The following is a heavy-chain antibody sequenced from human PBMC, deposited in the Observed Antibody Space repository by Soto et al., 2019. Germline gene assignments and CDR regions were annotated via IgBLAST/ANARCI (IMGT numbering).Heavy chain of an antibody. V-gene: IGHV1-18*01. CDR3: AASPTVTQSYYYYHGMDV. J-gene: IGHJ6*02. D-gene: IGHD4-17*01. CDR1: GYTFTSYG. CDR2: ISAYNGNT. Sequence: QVQLVQSGAEVKKPGASVKVSCKASGYTFTSYGISWVRQAPGQGLEWMGWISAYNGNTNYAQKLQGRVTMTPDTSTSTAYMELRSLRSDDTAVYYCAASPTVTQSYYYYHGMDVWGQGTTVTVSS.